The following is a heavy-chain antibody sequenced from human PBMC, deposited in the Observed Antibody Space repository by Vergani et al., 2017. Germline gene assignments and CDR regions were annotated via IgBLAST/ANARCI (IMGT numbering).Heavy chain of an antibody. D-gene: IGHD6-25*01. V-gene: IGHV4-59*01. Sequence: QVQLQESGPGLVKPSETLSLTCTVSGGSISSYYWSWLRQPPGKGLEWIGYIYYSGSTNYNPSLKSRVTISVDTSKNQFSLKLSSVTAADTAVYYYARDRGRVPPGPGFDYWGQGTLVTVSS. J-gene: IGHJ4*02. CDR2: IYYSGST. CDR1: GGSISSYY. CDR3: ARDRGRVPPGPGFDY.